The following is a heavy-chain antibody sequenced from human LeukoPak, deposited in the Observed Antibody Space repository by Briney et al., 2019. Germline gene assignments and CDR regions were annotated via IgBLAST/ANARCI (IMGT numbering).Heavy chain of an antibody. V-gene: IGHV1-2*02. CDR1: GYTFTGYY. CDR2: INPNSGVT. D-gene: IGHD4-11*01. J-gene: IGHJ4*02. Sequence: ASVKVSCKASGYTFTGYYIHWVRQAPGQGLEWMGWINPNSGVTNYAQKFQGGVTLTRDTPINTAYMEVSRLTSDDTAVYYCARAHMTTVTLGDYWGQGTLVTVSS. CDR3: ARAHMTTVTLGDY.